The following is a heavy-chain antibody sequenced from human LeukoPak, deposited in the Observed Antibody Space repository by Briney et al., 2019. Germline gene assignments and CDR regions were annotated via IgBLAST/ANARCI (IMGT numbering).Heavy chain of an antibody. D-gene: IGHD3-22*01. CDR3: AKERVVVVISAFDI. CDR1: GFTFSSYS. CDR2: ISSSSSYI. J-gene: IGHJ3*02. V-gene: IGHV3-21*04. Sequence: GGSLRLSCAASGFTFSSYSMNWVRQAPGKGLEWVSSISSSSSYIYYADSVKGRFTISRDNAKNSLYLQMNSLRAEDTAVYYCAKERVVVVISAFDIWGQGTMVTVSS.